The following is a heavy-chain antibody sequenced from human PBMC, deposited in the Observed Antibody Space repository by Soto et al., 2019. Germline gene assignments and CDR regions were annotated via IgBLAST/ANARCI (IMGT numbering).Heavy chain of an antibody. Sequence: ASVKVSCKASGYTFTSYYMNWVRQAPGQSLEWMGWIKAGNGNTGYSQKFQGRIIITRDTSASTAYMEVTSLTSEDTAVYYCARDANWYADLFGYWGQGTLVTVSS. J-gene: IGHJ4*02. CDR3: ARDANWYADLFGY. CDR1: GYTFTSYY. V-gene: IGHV1-3*01. CDR2: IKAGNGNT. D-gene: IGHD3-22*01.